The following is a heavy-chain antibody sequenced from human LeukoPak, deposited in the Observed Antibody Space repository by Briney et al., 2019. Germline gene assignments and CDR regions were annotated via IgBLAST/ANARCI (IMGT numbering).Heavy chain of an antibody. J-gene: IGHJ4*02. Sequence: SQTLSLTCTVSGGSISSGDYYWSWIRQPPGKGLGWIGYIYYSGSTYYNPSLKSRVTISVDTSKNQFSLKLSSVTAADTAVYYCARERWFGELLSGDYWGQGTLVTVSS. D-gene: IGHD3-10*01. V-gene: IGHV4-30-4*01. CDR1: GGSISSGDYY. CDR3: ARERWFGELLSGDY. CDR2: IYYSGST.